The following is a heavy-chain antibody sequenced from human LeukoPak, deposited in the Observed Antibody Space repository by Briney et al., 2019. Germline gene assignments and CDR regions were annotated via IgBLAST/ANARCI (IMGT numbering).Heavy chain of an antibody. CDR3: ARVHGRVVAARGYYYYMEV. V-gene: IGHV4-4*07. Sequence: SETLSLTCTVSGGSISSYYWSWIRQPAGKGLEWIGRIYTSGSTNYNPSLKSRVTMSVDTSKNQFSLKLSSVTAADTAVYYCARVHGRVVAARGYYYYMEVWGKGTTVTVSS. CDR2: IYTSGST. D-gene: IGHD2-15*01. CDR1: GGSISSYY. J-gene: IGHJ6*03.